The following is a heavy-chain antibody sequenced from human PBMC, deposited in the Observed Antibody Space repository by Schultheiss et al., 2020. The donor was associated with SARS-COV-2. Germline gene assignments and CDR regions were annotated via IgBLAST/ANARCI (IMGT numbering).Heavy chain of an antibody. V-gene: IGHV4-34*01. Sequence: SETLSLTCAVYGGSFSGYYWSWIRQPPGKGLEWIGEINHSGSTNYNPSLKSRVTISVDTSKNQFSLKLSSVTAADTAVYYCAREGIVVVVAATSYYYYYGMDVWGQGTTVTVSS. D-gene: IGHD2-15*01. J-gene: IGHJ6*02. CDR2: INHSGST. CDR3: AREGIVVVVAATSYYYYYGMDV. CDR1: GGSFSGYY.